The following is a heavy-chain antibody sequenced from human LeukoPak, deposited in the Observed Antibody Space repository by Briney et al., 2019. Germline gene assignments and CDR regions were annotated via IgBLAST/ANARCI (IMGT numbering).Heavy chain of an antibody. J-gene: IGHJ4*02. Sequence: GGSLRLSCAVSGFSVSSFGMSWVRQAPGKGLEWISAISVDGESAYYADSVKGRFIISRDNSKNTLYLQLSSLRAEDTAVYYCAQGYLSGWYPYWGLGSLVYVSS. CDR3: AQGYLSGWYPY. V-gene: IGHV3-23*01. CDR1: GFSVSSFG. CDR2: ISVDGESA. D-gene: IGHD6-19*01.